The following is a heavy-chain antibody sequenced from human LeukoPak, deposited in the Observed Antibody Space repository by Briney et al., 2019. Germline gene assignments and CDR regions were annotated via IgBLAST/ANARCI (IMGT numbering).Heavy chain of an antibody. D-gene: IGHD2-21*01. CDR2: IYYSGST. Sequence: SETLSLTCTVSGGSISSYYWSWIRQPPGKGLEWIGYIYYSGSTNYNPSLKSRVTISVDTSKNQFSLKLSSVTAADTAVYYCARRMAYCGGDCPFWAFDIWGQGTMVTVSS. CDR1: GGSISSYY. V-gene: IGHV4-59*12. CDR3: ARRMAYCGGDCPFWAFDI. J-gene: IGHJ3*02.